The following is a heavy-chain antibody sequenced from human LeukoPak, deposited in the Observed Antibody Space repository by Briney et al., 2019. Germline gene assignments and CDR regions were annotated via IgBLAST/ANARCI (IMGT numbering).Heavy chain of an antibody. CDR2: ITGSSSTI. Sequence: GGSLRLSCAASGFTFSDYGMNWVRQAPGKGLEWVSYITGSSSTIYYADSVKGRFTISRDNGKNSLYLQMNSLRDEDTAVYYCAREDSYGFGIDYWGQGTLVTVSS. D-gene: IGHD5-18*01. J-gene: IGHJ4*02. CDR3: AREDSYGFGIDY. CDR1: GFTFSDYG. V-gene: IGHV3-48*02.